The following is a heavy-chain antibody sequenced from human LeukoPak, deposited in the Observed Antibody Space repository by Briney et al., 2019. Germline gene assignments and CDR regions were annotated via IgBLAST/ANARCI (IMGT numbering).Heavy chain of an antibody. J-gene: IGHJ4*02. V-gene: IGHV1-46*01. CDR1: GGTFSSYA. CDR3: ARDAGQRNLRYFDY. CDR2: INPSGGST. D-gene: IGHD3-9*01. Sequence: ASVKVSCKASGGTFSSYAISWVRQAPGQGLEWMGIINPSGGSTSYAQKFQGRVTMTRDTSTSTVYMELSSLRSEDTAVYYCARDAGQRNLRYFDYWGQGTLVTVSS.